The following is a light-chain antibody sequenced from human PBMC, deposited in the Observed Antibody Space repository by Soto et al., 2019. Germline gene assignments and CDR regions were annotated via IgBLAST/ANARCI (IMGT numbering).Light chain of an antibody. J-gene: IGLJ7*01. Sequence: QLVLTQWPSASASLGASVKLTCALRSGHSSYAIAWHQQQPEKGPRFLMRLNSDGSHNKGYGIPDRFSGSSSGAERYLTISSIQSEDEADYYCQTWGTDVSVFGGGTQLTVL. CDR3: QTWGTDVSV. V-gene: IGLV4-69*01. CDR1: SGHSSYA. CDR2: LNSDGSH.